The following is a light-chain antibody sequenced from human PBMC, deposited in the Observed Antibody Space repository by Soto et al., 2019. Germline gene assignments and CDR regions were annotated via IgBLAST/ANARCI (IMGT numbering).Light chain of an antibody. V-gene: IGKV3-11*01. J-gene: IGKJ4*01. CDR2: DAS. CDR3: KQGSTWPPGLT. Sequence: EIVLTQSPATLSLSPGERATLSCRASQSVSSYLAWYQQKPGQAPRLLIYDASNRATGIPARFSGSGSGTDFTITISSIANEDFAFYYCKQGSTWPPGLTFGGGTKVEIK. CDR1: QSVSSY.